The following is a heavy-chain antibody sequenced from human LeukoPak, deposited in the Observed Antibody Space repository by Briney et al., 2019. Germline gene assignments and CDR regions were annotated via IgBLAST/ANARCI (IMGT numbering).Heavy chain of an antibody. V-gene: IGHV4-61*08. CDR2: IYYSGST. Sequence: SETLSLTCTVSGGSISSGGYYWSWIRQPPGKGLEWIGYIYYSGSTNYNPSLKSRVTISVDTSKNQFSLKLSSVTAADTAVYYCARGQGSWYGYGTLLYWGQGTLVTVSS. CDR3: ARGQGSWYGYGTLLY. D-gene: IGHD6-13*01. CDR1: GGSISSGGYY. J-gene: IGHJ4*02.